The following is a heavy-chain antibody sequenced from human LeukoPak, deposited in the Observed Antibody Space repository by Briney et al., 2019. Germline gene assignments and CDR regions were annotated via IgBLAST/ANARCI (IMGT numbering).Heavy chain of an antibody. V-gene: IGHV4-34*01. Sequence: SETLSLTCTVSGDSISNYYWSWIRQPPGKGLEWIGEINHSGSTNYNPSLKSRVTISVDTSKNQFSLKLSSVTAADTAVYYCARRRDPRGFDYWGQGTLVTVSS. D-gene: IGHD3-10*01. J-gene: IGHJ4*02. CDR1: GDSISNYY. CDR2: INHSGST. CDR3: ARRRDPRGFDY.